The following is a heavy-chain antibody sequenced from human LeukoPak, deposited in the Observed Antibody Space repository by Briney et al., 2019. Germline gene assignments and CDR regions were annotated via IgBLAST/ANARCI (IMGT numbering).Heavy chain of an antibody. CDR3: AKDGGSYFDY. CDR2: ISYDGSNK. D-gene: IGHD1-26*01. V-gene: IGHV3-30*18. Sequence: GGSLRLSCAASGFTFSIYGMHWVGQAPGKGLEWVAVISYDGSNKYYADSVKGRFTSSRDNSKNTLYLQMDSLRAEDTAFYYCAKDGGSYFDYWGRGTLVTVSS. J-gene: IGHJ4*02. CDR1: GFTFSIYG.